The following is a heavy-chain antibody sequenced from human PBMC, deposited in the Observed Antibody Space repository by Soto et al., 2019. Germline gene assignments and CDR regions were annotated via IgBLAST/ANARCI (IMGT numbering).Heavy chain of an antibody. Sequence: EVQLLESGGGLVQPGGSLRLSCAASGFTFSNYAMSWVRQAPGEGLEWVSTISGRGRGTYYADSVKGRLTISRDNPKNTPYLQMNSLRAEDTAVYYCATELRPWGSEIVIVPAAMSSDYWGQGTLVTVSS. D-gene: IGHD2-2*01. CDR3: ATELRPWGSEIVIVPAAMSSDY. CDR1: GFTFSNYA. CDR2: ISGRGRGT. J-gene: IGHJ4*02. V-gene: IGHV3-23*01.